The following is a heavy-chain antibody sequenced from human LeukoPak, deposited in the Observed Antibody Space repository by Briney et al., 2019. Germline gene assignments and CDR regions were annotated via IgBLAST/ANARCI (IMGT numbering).Heavy chain of an antibody. CDR3: ARGATYYYDSSGYYFDY. CDR2: MSAYNGNT. D-gene: IGHD3-22*01. J-gene: IGHJ4*02. CDR1: SYTFTSYG. Sequence: ASVKVSCKASSYTFTSYGISWVRQAPGQGLDWMGWMSAYNGNTNYAQKLQGRVTMTTDTSTSTAYMELRSLRSDDTAVYYCARGATYYYDSSGYYFDYWGQGTLVTVSS. V-gene: IGHV1-18*01.